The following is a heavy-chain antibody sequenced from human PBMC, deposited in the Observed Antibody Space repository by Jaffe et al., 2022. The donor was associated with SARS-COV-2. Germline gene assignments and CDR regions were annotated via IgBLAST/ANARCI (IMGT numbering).Heavy chain of an antibody. Sequence: QVQLVQSGAEVKKPGASVKVSCKASGYTFTSYDINWVRQATGQGLEWMGWMNPNSGNTGYAQKFQGRVTMTRNTSISTAYMELSSLRSEDTAVYYCARDGVVPAASGRGYYYYGMDVWGQGTTVTVSS. CDR3: ARDGVVPAASGRGYYYYGMDV. CDR1: GYTFTSYD. V-gene: IGHV1-8*01. D-gene: IGHD2-2*01. CDR2: MNPNSGNT. J-gene: IGHJ6*02.